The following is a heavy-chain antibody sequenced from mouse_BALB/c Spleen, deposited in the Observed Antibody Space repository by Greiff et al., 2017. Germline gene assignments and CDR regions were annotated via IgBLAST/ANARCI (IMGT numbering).Heavy chain of an antibody. Sequence: EVKVEESGGGLVQPGGSLKLSCAASGFTFSSYTMSWVRQTPEKRLEWVAYISNGGGSTYYPDTVKGRFTISRDNAKNTLYLQMSSLKSEDTAMYYCARHEDYGSRNYFDYWGQGTTLTVSS. D-gene: IGHD1-1*01. CDR1: GFTFSSYT. V-gene: IGHV5-12-2*01. CDR2: ISNGGGST. J-gene: IGHJ2*01. CDR3: ARHEDYGSRNYFDY.